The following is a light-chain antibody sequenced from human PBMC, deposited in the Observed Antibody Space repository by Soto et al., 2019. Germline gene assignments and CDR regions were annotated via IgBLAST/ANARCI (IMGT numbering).Light chain of an antibody. J-gene: IGKJ3*01. CDR1: QSVLYSSNNKNY. CDR3: QQYYSTPFT. Sequence: DIVMTQSPDSLAVSLGERATINCKSSQSVLYSSNNKNYLAWYQQKPGQAPKLLIYWESTRESGVPDRFSGSGSGTGFTLTISSLQAEDVAVYYCQQYYSTPFTFGPGTKVDIK. V-gene: IGKV4-1*01. CDR2: WES.